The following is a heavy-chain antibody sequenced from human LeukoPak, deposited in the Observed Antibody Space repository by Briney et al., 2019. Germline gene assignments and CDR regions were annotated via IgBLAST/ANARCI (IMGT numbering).Heavy chain of an antibody. CDR3: ARDFGDYRVDY. Sequence: IGYIYHSGSTYYNPSLKSRVTISVDTSKNQSSLRLSSVTAADTAVYYCARDFGDYRVDYWGQGTLVTVSS. J-gene: IGHJ4*02. D-gene: IGHD4-17*01. V-gene: IGHV4-30-2*04. CDR2: IYHSGST.